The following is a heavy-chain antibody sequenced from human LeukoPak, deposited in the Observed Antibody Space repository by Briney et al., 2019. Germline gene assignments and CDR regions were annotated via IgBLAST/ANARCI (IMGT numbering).Heavy chain of an antibody. CDR1: GFTFSSYS. D-gene: IGHD3-16*01. CDR3: ARDGRANPATGGTVDY. J-gene: IGHJ4*02. CDR2: ISSSSSYI. Sequence: GGSLRLSCATSGFTFSSYSMNWVRQAPGKGLEWVSSISSSSSYIYYADSVKGRFTISRDNAKNSLYLQMNSLRAEDTAVYYCARDGRANPATGGTVDYWGQGTLVTVSS. V-gene: IGHV3-21*01.